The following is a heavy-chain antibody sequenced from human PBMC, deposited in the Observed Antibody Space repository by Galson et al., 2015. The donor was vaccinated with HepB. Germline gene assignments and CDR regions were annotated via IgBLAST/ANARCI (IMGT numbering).Heavy chain of an antibody. CDR3: ARARYSTSPPDY. CDR1: GYTFTTYG. V-gene: IGHV1-18*01. D-gene: IGHD1-26*01. J-gene: IGHJ4*02. CDR2: ISTYNFNT. Sequence: SVKVSCKASGYTFTTYGISWVRQAPGKGLEWMGWISTYNFNTNFAQRLQDRVTMSTDTATNTAYMELRSLGSDDTAVYYCARARYSTSPPDYWGQGTLVTVSS.